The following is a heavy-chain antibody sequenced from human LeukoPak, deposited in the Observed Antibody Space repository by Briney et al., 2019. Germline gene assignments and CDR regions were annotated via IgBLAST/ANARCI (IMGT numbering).Heavy chain of an antibody. D-gene: IGHD3-16*01. J-gene: IGHJ3*01. Sequence: GGSLRLSCAASGFTFSSFWMYWVRQAPGKGLVWVSRINSDGGSTTYADSVKGRFTISRDNAKNTVYLQMNSLRAEDTAVYYCARRRERGASDAFAFWGQGTMVTVSP. CDR3: ARRRERGASDAFAF. CDR1: GFTFSSFW. V-gene: IGHV3-74*01. CDR2: INSDGGST.